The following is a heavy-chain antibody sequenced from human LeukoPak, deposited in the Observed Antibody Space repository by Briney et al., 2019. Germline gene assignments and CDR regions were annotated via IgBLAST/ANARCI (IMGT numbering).Heavy chain of an antibody. CDR1: GYIFTSYW. V-gene: IGHV5-51*01. J-gene: IGHJ3*02. CDR3: AREESGSYWGAFDI. CDR2: IYPGDSDT. Sequence: GESLQISCKGSGYIFTSYWIGWVRQVPGKGLEWMGIIYPGDSDTRYSPSFQGQVTISADKSISTAYLQWSSLKASDTAMYYCAREESGSYWGAFDIWGQGTMVTVSP. D-gene: IGHD1-26*01.